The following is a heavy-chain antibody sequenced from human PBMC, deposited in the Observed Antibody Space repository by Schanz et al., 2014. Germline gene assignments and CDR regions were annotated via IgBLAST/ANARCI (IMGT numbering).Heavy chain of an antibody. CDR3: AREGLGADY. CDR1: GFTFRDYQ. J-gene: IGHJ4*02. D-gene: IGHD3-16*01. CDR2: ITSGSAK. Sequence: VHLVESGGAVVQSGGSLRLSCAASGFTFRDYQMTWIRQAPGKGLEWVSYITSGSAKFYADSVKGRFTISRDNAKNSLYLQMNSLRAEDTAVYYCAREGLGADYWGQGTLVTVSS. V-gene: IGHV3-11*01.